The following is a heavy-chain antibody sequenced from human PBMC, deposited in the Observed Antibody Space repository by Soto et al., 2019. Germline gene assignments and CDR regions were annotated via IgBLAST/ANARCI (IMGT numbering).Heavy chain of an antibody. Sequence: PSETLSLTCTVSGDSISSYYWSWIRQPPGKELEWIGYIYYSGSTNCNPSLKSRVTISADTSKNQFSLKLRSVTAADTAVYYCAREGLNYDILTGAYYYYGMDVWGQGTTVTVSS. CDR2: IYYSGST. V-gene: IGHV4-59*13. CDR1: GDSISSYY. CDR3: AREGLNYDILTGAYYYYGMDV. D-gene: IGHD3-9*01. J-gene: IGHJ6*02.